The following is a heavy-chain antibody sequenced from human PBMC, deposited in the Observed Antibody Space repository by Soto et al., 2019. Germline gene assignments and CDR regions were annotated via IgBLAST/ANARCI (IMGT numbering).Heavy chain of an antibody. CDR3: TTEYLSGWYYFDY. Sequence: PGGSLRLSCAASGFTFSNAWMSWVRQAPGKGLEWVGRIKSKTDGGTTDYAAPVKGRFTISRDDSKNTLYLQMNSLKTEDTAVYYCTTEYLSGWYYFDYWGQEPWSPSPQ. V-gene: IGHV3-15*01. CDR2: IKSKTDGGTT. D-gene: IGHD6-19*01. CDR1: GFTFSNAW. J-gene: IGHJ4*01.